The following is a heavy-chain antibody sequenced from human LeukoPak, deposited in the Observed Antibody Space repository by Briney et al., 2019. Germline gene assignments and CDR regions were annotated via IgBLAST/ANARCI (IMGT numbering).Heavy chain of an antibody. Sequence: SETLSLTCTVSGGSISSYYWSWIRQPAGKGLEWIGRIYTSGSTNYNPSLKSRVTMSVDTSKNQFSLKLSSVTAADTAVYYCAREVPPRGSYYDKGWFDPWGQGTLVTVSS. J-gene: IGHJ5*02. CDR3: AREVPPRGSYYDKGWFDP. D-gene: IGHD1-26*01. CDR1: GGSISSYY. CDR2: IYTSGST. V-gene: IGHV4-4*07.